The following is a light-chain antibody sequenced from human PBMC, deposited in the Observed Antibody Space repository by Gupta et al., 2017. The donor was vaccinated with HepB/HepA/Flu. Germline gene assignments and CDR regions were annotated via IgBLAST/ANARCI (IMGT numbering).Light chain of an antibody. Sequence: DIQMTQSPSTLSASVGDRVTITCRASQSISNWLAWYQQKPGKAPKLLISKTSNGESGVPSRFSGSGYEKEFTLTSSRRQYDDCANYYGQQDNFYCTFGQGTKVEI. CDR2: KTS. V-gene: IGKV1-5*03. J-gene: IGKJ2*02. CDR3: QQDNFYCT. CDR1: QSISNW.